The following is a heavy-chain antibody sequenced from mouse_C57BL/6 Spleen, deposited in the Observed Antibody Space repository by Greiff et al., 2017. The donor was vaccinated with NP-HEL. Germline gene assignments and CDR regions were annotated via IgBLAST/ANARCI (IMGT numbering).Heavy chain of an antibody. CDR3: ARDYYGSSSY. V-gene: IGHV1-81*01. D-gene: IGHD1-1*01. Sequence: VKLVESGAELARPGASVKLSCKASGYTFTSYGISWVKQRTGQGLEWIGEIYPRSGNTYYNEKFKGKATLTADKSSSTAYMELRSLTSEDSAVYFCARDYYGSSSYWGQGTTLTVSS. CDR1: GYTFTSYG. CDR2: IYPRSGNT. J-gene: IGHJ2*01.